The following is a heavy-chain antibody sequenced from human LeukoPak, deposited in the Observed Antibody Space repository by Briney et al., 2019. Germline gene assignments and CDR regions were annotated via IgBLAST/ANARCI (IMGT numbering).Heavy chain of an antibody. CDR1: GDSISSYY. J-gene: IGHJ5*02. CDR3: ARGGSTGTNLNWVDP. CDR2: IHYSGST. Sequence: PSETLSLTCTVSGDSISSYYWSWIRQPPGKGLEYIGYIHYSGSTNYNPSLKSRVTMLVDTSKNQFSLKLTSVTAADTAVYYCARGGSTGTNLNWVDPWGQGTLVTVSS. V-gene: IGHV4-59*12. D-gene: IGHD1-1*01.